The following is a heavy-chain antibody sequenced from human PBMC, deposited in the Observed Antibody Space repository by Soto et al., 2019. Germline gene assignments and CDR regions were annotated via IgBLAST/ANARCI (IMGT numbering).Heavy chain of an antibody. D-gene: IGHD3-3*01. CDR2: IYYGGSA. CDR3: ARGSGYFGWYFDS. J-gene: IGHJ4*02. V-gene: IGHV4-30-4*01. Sequence: SETLSLTCTVSGGSVTSGIYYWNWIRQSPGKGLEWIGYIYYGGSAFYNPSLESRVTISVGTSKSQFSLKLNSVTAADTAVYYCARGSGYFGWYFDSWGQGTLVTVSS. CDR1: GGSVTSGIYY.